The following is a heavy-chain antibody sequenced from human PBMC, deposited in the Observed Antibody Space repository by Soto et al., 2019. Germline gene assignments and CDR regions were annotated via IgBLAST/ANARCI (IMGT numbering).Heavy chain of an antibody. V-gene: IGHV5-10-1*01. D-gene: IGHD2-15*01. J-gene: IGHJ6*02. CDR2: IDPSDSYT. CDR3: ASLYMVAATRAYGMDV. CDR1: GYSFTSYW. Sequence: PGESLKISCKGSGYSFTSYWISWVRQMPGKGLEWMGRIDPSDSYTNYSPSFQGHVTISADKSISTAYLQWSSLKASDTAMYYCASLYMVAATRAYGMDVWGQGTTVTVSS.